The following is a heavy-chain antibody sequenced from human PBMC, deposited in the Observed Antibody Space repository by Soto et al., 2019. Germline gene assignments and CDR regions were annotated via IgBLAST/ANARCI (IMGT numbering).Heavy chain of an antibody. D-gene: IGHD3-3*01. CDR2: ISYDGDYT. J-gene: IGHJ3*01. Sequence: QVQLVESGGGVVQPGRSLTLSCVVSGVTFRTYGIHWVRQAPGKGLEWVAVISYDGDYTSYADSVKGRFTISRDNSKNTIYLQLTSLGAEDTALYYCAKSDRGVFGVVMSPALDPLDVWGQGTMVAGSS. V-gene: IGHV3-30*18. CDR1: GVTFRTYG. CDR3: AKSDRGVFGVVMSPALDPLDV.